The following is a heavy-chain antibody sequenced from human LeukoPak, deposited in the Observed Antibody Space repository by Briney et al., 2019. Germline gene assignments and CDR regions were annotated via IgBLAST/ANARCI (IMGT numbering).Heavy chain of an antibody. D-gene: IGHD3-22*01. CDR2: ISYDGSNK. Sequence: GGSLRLSCAASGFTFSSYAMHWVRQAPGKGLEGLAVISYDGSNKYYADSVKGRFTISRDNSKNTLYLQMNSLRAEDTAVYYCARDPDSSGYYAYYFDYWGQGTLVTVSS. CDR1: GFTFSSYA. V-gene: IGHV3-30-3*01. J-gene: IGHJ4*02. CDR3: ARDPDSSGYYAYYFDY.